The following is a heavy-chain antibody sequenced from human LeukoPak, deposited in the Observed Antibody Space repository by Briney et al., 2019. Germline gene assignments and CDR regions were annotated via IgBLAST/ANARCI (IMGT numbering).Heavy chain of an antibody. Sequence: PSETLSLTCAVYGGSFSGYYWSWIRQPPGKGLEWIGEINHSGSTNYNPSLKSRVTISVDTSKNQFSLKLSSVTAADTAVYYCARGGMELAVEYYWGQGTLVTVSS. CDR2: INHSGST. CDR3: ARGGMELAVEYY. J-gene: IGHJ4*02. CDR1: GGSFSGYY. D-gene: IGHD1-26*01. V-gene: IGHV4-34*01.